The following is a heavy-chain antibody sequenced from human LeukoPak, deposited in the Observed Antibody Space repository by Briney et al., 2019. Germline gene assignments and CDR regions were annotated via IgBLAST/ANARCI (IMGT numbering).Heavy chain of an antibody. CDR3: AKGTPGYSGYDPLDY. D-gene: IGHD5-12*01. V-gene: IGHV3-30*02. CDR2: IRNDGHNQ. CDR1: GFTFSTYG. J-gene: IGHJ4*02. Sequence: GGPLRLSCAASGFTFSTYGMHWVRQAPGKGLEWVAFIRNDGHNQYYGHSVKGRFTISRDNSKNTVFLQMNGLRAEDTAVYYCAKGTPGYSGYDPLDYWGQGTLVTVSS.